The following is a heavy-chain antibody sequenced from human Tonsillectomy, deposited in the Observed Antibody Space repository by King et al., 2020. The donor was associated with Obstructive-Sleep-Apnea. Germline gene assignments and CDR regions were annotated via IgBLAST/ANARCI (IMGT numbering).Heavy chain of an antibody. CDR2: ISWDGGST. CDR1: GFTFDDYT. D-gene: IGHD5-24*01. V-gene: IGHV3-43*01. CDR3: AKDIIGARDGYNSYFDY. J-gene: IGHJ4*02. Sequence: VQLVESGGVVVQPGGSLRLSCAASGFTFDDYTMHWVRQAPGKGLEWVSLISWDGGSTYYADSVKGRFTISRDNSKNSLYLQMNSLRTEDTALYYCAKDIIGARDGYNSYFDYWGQGTLVTVSS.